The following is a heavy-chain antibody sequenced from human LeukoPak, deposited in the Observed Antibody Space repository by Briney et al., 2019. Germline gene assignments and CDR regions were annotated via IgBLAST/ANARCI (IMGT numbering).Heavy chain of an antibody. CDR3: ARESLYISSSSRYFDY. CDR1: GGSISSYY. V-gene: IGHV4-4*07. CDR2: IDSSGNT. Sequence: SETLSLTCTVSGGSISSYYWSWIRQSAGRGLEWIGRIDSSGNTNYNPSLKSRVTMSVDTSKNQFSLKLSSVTAADTAVYYCARESLYISSSSRYFDYWGQGTLVTVSS. D-gene: IGHD6-6*01. J-gene: IGHJ4*02.